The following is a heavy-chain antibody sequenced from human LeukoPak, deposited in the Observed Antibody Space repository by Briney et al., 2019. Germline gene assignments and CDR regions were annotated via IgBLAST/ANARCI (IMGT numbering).Heavy chain of an antibody. J-gene: IGHJ5*02. D-gene: IGHD3-22*01. Sequence: ETLSLTCTVSGGSISSSSYYWGWIRQPPGKGLEWIGSIYYSGSTYYNPSLKSRVTISVDTSKNQFSLKLSSVTAADTAVYYCARDKEYYYDSSGPKGFDPWGQGTLVTVSS. CDR2: IYYSGST. CDR1: GGSISSSSYY. CDR3: ARDKEYYYDSSGPKGFDP. V-gene: IGHV4-39*07.